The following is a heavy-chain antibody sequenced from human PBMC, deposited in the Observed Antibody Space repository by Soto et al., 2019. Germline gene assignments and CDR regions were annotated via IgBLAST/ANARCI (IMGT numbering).Heavy chain of an antibody. CDR1: GVTFWSYA. D-gene: IGHD1-1*01. J-gene: IGHJ4*02. CDR2: IAYDGRNK. V-gene: IGHV3-30*04. Sequence: PGGSLRLSCAASGVTFWSYAVDWVRQAPGKGLEWVAVIAYDGRNKYYADSVKGRFTISRDNSKNTLYLQMNSLRIEDTAVYYCARELERVFDYWGQGTLVTVSS. CDR3: ARELERVFDY.